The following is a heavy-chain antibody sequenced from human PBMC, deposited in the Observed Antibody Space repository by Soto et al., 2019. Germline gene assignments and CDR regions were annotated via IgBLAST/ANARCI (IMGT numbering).Heavy chain of an antibody. CDR3: XRXPXXGXYYFDY. Sequence: QLQLQESGPGXVXPXXXXSLXCTVSGGXISSSSYYWGWIRQPPGKGLEWIGSIYYSGSTYYNPSLKSRVTISVDTSKNQFSLKLSSVTAADTAVXXXXRXPXXGXYYFDYWGQGTLVTVSS. V-gene: IGHV4-39*01. CDR2: IYYSGST. CDR1: GGXISSSSYY. J-gene: IGHJ4*02.